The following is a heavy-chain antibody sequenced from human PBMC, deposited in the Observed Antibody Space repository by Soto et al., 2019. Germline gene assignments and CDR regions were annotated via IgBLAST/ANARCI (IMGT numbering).Heavy chain of an antibody. D-gene: IGHD1-1*01. V-gene: IGHV3-53*01. CDR2: IYSGGRT. CDR1: GFTVNTNY. J-gene: IGHJ5*01. Sequence: EVQLVESGGGLIQPGGSLRLSCAASGFTVNTNYMTWVRQAPGKGLEWVSVIYSGGRTYYADSVKGRFTISRDNSKNTVYLQMNSLRAEDTAVYYCARKEQLASWGXGTLVTVSS. CDR3: ARKEQLAS.